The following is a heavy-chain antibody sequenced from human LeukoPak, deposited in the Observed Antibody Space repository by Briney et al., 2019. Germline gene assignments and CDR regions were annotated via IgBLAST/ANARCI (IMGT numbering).Heavy chain of an antibody. CDR2: IRSKANSYAT. CDR1: GFTFSGSA. V-gene: IGHV3-73*01. CDR3: TRHWFGEYLDY. Sequence: GGSLKLSCAASGFTFSGSAMHWVRQASGKGLEWVGRIRSKANSYATAYAASVKGRFTISRDDSKNTAYLQMNSLKTEDTAVYYCTRHWFGEYLDYWGQGTLVTVSS. J-gene: IGHJ4*01. D-gene: IGHD3-10*01.